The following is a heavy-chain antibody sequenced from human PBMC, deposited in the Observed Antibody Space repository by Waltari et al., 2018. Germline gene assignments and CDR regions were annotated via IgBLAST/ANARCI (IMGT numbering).Heavy chain of an antibody. CDR1: GYSISSGYS. V-gene: IGHV4-38-2*01. Sequence: QVQLQESGPGLVKPSETLSLTCAVSGYSISSGYSWGWLRQPPGKGLEWIGSIYHSGSTYYNPSLKSRVTISVDTSKNQFSLKLSSVTAADTAVYYCARLRNPADYFDYWGQGTLVTVSS. J-gene: IGHJ4*02. CDR2: IYHSGST. CDR3: ARLRNPADYFDY.